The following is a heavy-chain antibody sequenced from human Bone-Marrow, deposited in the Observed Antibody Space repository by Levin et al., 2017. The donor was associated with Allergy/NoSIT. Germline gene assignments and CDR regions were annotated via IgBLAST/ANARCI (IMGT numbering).Heavy chain of an antibody. CDR1: GFIFRNYW. J-gene: IGHJ4*01. Sequence: TGGSLRLSCAASGFIFRNYWMTWVRHTPGKGLEWVAHIMPDGSAAFYLDSVQGHFIISRDNGKNSLYLQMNSLRIQDTAIYYCVKDTLSGYQSGYFDSWGHGILVTVSS. V-gene: IGHV3-7*03. CDR3: VKDTLSGYQSGYFDS. D-gene: IGHD5-12*01. CDR2: IMPDGSAA.